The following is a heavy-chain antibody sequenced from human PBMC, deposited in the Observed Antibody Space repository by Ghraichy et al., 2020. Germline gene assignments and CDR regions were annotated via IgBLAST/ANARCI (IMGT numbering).Heavy chain of an antibody. V-gene: IGHV3-23*01. J-gene: IGHJ6*02. CDR3: AKEAFYGSGAYGVDV. D-gene: IGHD3-10*01. CDR1: GFPFSSYA. Sequence: LSLTCAASGFPFSSYAMSWVRQAPGKGLEWVSTISGSAVSTYYPDSVKGRFTISRDNSKNTLYLQMNSLRAEDTAVYYCAKEAFYGSGAYGVDVWGQGTTVTVSS. CDR2: ISGSAVST.